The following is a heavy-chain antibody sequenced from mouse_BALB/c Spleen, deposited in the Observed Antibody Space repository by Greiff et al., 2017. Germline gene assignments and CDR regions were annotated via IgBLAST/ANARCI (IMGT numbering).Heavy chain of an antibody. CDR3: ARRRAYYGNYDYAMDY. CDR1: GFTFSSFG. Sequence: DVHLVESGGGLVQPGGSRKLSCAASGFTFSSFGMHWVRQAPEKGLEWVAYISSGSSTIYYADTVKGRFTISRDNPKNTLFLQMTSLRSEDTAMYYCARRRAYYGNYDYAMDYWGQGTSVTVSS. J-gene: IGHJ4*01. V-gene: IGHV5-17*02. CDR2: ISSGSSTI. D-gene: IGHD2-10*01.